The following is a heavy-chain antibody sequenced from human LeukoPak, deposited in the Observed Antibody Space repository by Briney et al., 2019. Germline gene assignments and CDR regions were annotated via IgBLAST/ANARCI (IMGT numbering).Heavy chain of an antibody. CDR2: IYYSGST. Sequence: PSQTLSLTCTVSGGSISSGGYYWSWIRQHPGKGLEWIGYIYYSGSTYYNPSLKSRVTISVDTSKNQFSLKLSSVTAADTAVYYCARGAGFGEPRPDYWGQGTLVTVSS. D-gene: IGHD3-10*01. J-gene: IGHJ4*02. V-gene: IGHV4-31*03. CDR1: GGSISSGGYY. CDR3: ARGAGFGEPRPDY.